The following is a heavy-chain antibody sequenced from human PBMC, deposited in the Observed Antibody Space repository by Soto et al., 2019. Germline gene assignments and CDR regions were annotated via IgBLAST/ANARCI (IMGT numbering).Heavy chain of an antibody. V-gene: IGHV3-23*01. CDR3: AKVSSSWYAGFFDL. Sequence: GGSLRLSCTASGFTFSRHAMTWVRQAPGKGLEWVSGLSDSGGSIYYADSVKGRFTISRDNSMNTLYLQMNTLRAENTAIYYCAKVSSSWYAGFFDLWGQGTLVTVSS. J-gene: IGHJ4*02. D-gene: IGHD6-13*01. CDR2: LSDSGGSI. CDR1: GFTFSRHA.